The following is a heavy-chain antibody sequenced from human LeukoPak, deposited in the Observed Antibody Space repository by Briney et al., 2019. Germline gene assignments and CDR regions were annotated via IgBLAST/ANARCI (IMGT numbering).Heavy chain of an antibody. V-gene: IGHV1-46*01. CDR2: INPSGGST. CDR3: ARAFPSGLLWFGESPIDY. D-gene: IGHD3-10*01. Sequence: ASVKVSCKASGYTFTSYYMHWVRQAPGQGLEWMGIINPSGGSTSYAQKFRGRLSLTRDTSTSTVYMELSSLRSEDTAVYYCARAFPSGLLWFGESPIDYWGQGTLVTVSS. CDR1: GYTFTSYY. J-gene: IGHJ4*02.